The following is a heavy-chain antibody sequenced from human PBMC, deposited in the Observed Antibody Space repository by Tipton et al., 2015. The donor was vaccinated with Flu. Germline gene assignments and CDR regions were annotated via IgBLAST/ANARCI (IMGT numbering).Heavy chain of an antibody. CDR1: DYSITSGYF. J-gene: IGHJ4*02. Sequence: PGLVKPSETLSLICTVSDYSITSGYFWGWIRQPPGKGLEWIGCISHSGRTYYNPSLKSRVTISLDTAKNQFSQRLTSVTAADTAVYYCARSTYYYGSGSSDYWCQGTLVTVSS. CDR2: ISHSGRT. CDR3: ARSTYYYGSGSSDY. V-gene: IGHV4-38-2*02. D-gene: IGHD3-10*01.